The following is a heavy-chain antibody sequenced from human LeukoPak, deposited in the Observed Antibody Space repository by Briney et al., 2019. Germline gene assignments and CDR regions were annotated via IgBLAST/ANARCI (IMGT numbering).Heavy chain of an antibody. V-gene: IGHV1-46*01. J-gene: IGHJ5*02. CDR3: ARDRPVGLNDPDAPPTYKFDP. Sequence: ASVKVSCKASGYTFTSYYMHWVRQAPGQGLEWMGIINPSGGSTSYAQKFQGRVTMTRDTSTSTVYMELSSLRSEDTAVYYCARDRPVGLNDPDAPPTYKFDPWGQGTLVTVSS. CDR2: INPSGGST. D-gene: IGHD1-1*01. CDR1: GYTFTSYY.